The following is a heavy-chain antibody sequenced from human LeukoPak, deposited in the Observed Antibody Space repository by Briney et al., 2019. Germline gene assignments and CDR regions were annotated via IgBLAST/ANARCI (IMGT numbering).Heavy chain of an antibody. D-gene: IGHD2-2*01. CDR2: MNPNSGNT. J-gene: IGHJ4*02. Sequence: ASVKISCKASGYTFTSYDINWVRQATGQGLEWMGWMNPNSGNTGYAQKFQGRVTITRNTSIRTAYMELSSLRSEDTAVYYCARGALVYCSSTSCSYFDYWGQGTLVTVSS. CDR3: ARGALVYCSSTSCSYFDY. V-gene: IGHV1-8*03. CDR1: GYTFTSYD.